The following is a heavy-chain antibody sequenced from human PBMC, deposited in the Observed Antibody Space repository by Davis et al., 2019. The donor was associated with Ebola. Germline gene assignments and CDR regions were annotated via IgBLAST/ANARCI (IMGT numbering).Heavy chain of an antibody. CDR3: AREGFPWFVDAYNWFDP. Sequence: GESLKISCSASGFTFSSYAMHWVRQAPGKGLEYVSAISSNGGSTYYADSVKGRFTISRDNAKNSLYLQMNSLRAEDTAVYYCAREGFPWFVDAYNWFDPWGQGTLVSVSS. CDR1: GFTFSSYA. V-gene: IGHV3-64*04. J-gene: IGHJ5*02. CDR2: ISSNGGST. D-gene: IGHD3-10*01.